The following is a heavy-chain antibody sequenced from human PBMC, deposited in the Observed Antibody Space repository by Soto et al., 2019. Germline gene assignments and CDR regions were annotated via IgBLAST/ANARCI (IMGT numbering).Heavy chain of an antibody. Sequence: QVQLVESGGGVVQPGRSLRLSCAASGFTFSSYGMHWVRQAPGKGLEWVAVIWYDGSNKYYADSVKGRFTISRDNSKNTRDLQINRLRAEEKGVYYCATSTHGGVYFDYWGQGTLVTVSS. D-gene: IGHD3-16*01. CDR3: ATSTHGGVYFDY. CDR1: GFTFSSYG. V-gene: IGHV3-33*01. J-gene: IGHJ4*02. CDR2: IWYDGSNK.